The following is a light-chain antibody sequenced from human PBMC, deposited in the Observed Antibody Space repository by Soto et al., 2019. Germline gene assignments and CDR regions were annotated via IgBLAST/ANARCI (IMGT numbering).Light chain of an antibody. Sequence: QSVLTQPASVSGSPGQSITISCTGTSSDVGGYNYVSWYQQHPGKAPKVMIYEVSNRPSGVFNRFSGSKSGNTASLTISGLQAEDEADYYCTSYTRRTLIFGGGTKVTVL. V-gene: IGLV2-14*01. CDR2: EVS. CDR1: SSDVGGYNY. CDR3: TSYTRRTLI. J-gene: IGLJ2*01.